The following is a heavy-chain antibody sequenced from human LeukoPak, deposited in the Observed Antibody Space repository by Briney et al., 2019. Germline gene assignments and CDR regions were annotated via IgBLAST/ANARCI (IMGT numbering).Heavy chain of an antibody. CDR1: GASISSYY. J-gene: IGHJ5*02. CDR3: ARHRGSLGGSGDWFDP. Sequence: SETLSLTCTVSGASISSYYWSWIRQPPGKGLEWIGYIFDSGTTNYNPSLKSRLTMSVDTSKNQFSLKLSSLTAADTAVYYCARHRGSLGGSGDWFDPWGQGTLVTVSS. CDR2: IFDSGTT. D-gene: IGHD3-10*01. V-gene: IGHV4-59*08.